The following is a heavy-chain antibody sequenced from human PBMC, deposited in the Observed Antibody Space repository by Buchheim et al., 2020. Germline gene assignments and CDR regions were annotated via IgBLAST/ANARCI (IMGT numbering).Heavy chain of an antibody. CDR1: GFTFSSYG. J-gene: IGHJ5*02. V-gene: IGHV3-33*01. CDR3: ARDKTVGATSLHSFDP. D-gene: IGHD1-26*01. CDR2: IWYDGSNK. Sequence: QVQLVESGGGVVQPGRSLRLSCAASGFTFSSYGMHWVRQAPGKGLEWVAVIWYDGSNKYYADSVKGRFTISRDNAKNSLYLQMNSLRDEDTAVYYCARDKTVGATSLHSFDPWGQGTL.